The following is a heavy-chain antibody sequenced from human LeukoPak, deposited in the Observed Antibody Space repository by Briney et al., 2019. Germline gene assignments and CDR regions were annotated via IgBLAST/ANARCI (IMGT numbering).Heavy chain of an antibody. CDR1: GGSISSYY. CDR3: ARGDHYDSSGYYAYYFDY. J-gene: IGHJ4*02. CDR2: IYYSGST. D-gene: IGHD3-22*01. V-gene: IGHV4-59*08. Sequence: SETLSLTCTVSGGSISSYYWSWIRQPPGKGLEWIGYIYYSGSTNYNPSLKSRVTISVDTSKNQFSLKLSSVTAADTAVYYCARGDHYDSSGYYAYYFDYWGQGTLVTVSS.